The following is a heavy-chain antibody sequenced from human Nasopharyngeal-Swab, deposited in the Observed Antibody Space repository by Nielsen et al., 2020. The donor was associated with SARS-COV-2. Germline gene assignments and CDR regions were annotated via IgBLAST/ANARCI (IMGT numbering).Heavy chain of an antibody. CDR3: ARRGYGSGSSKYYFDY. CDR1: GGSISSSSYY. CDR2: IYYSGST. D-gene: IGHD3-10*01. Sequence: SETLSLTCTVSGGSISSSSYYWGWIRQPPGKGLEWIGSIYYSGSTYYNPSPKSRVTISVDTSKNQFSLKLSSVTAADTAVYYCARRGYGSGSSKYYFDYWGQGTLVTVSS. J-gene: IGHJ4*02. V-gene: IGHV4-39*01.